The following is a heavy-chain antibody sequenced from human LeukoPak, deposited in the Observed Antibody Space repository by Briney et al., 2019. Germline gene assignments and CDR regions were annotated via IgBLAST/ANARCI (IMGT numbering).Heavy chain of an antibody. D-gene: IGHD3-10*01. CDR3: ARQYHGSDY. CDR2: INHSGYT. V-gene: IGHV4-34*01. J-gene: IGHJ4*02. CDR1: GVSFSNYY. Sequence: RPSETLSLTCAVSGVSFSNYYWSWIRQSPGKGLEWIGEINHSGYTNYNPSLRSRFTISIDTSRNQFSLKVTSVTAADTAIYYCARQYHGSDYWGQGTLVSVSS.